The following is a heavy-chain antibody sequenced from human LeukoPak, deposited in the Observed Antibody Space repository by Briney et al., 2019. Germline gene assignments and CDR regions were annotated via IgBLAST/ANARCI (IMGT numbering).Heavy chain of an antibody. J-gene: IGHJ4*02. CDR3: AKTTGRYYDSSEDY. CDR2: ISGSGGST. V-gene: IGHV3-23*01. CDR1: GFTFSSYS. Sequence: TGGSLRLSCAASGFTFSSYSMNWVRQAPGKGLEWVSAISGSGGSTYYADSVKGRFTISRDNSKNTLYLQMNSLRAEDTAVYYCAKTTGRYYDSSEDYWGQGTLVTVSS. D-gene: IGHD3-22*01.